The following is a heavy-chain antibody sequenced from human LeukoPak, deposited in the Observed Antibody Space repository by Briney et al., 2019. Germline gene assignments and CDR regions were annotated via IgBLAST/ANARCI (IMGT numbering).Heavy chain of an antibody. CDR1: GFTFSTYR. V-gene: IGHV3-21*01. Sequence: PGGSLRLPCAAAGFTFSTYRIDWVRQAPGEGLEWVSSISRSSNYIYYADSVKGRFTVSRDNAKNSVYLQMNSLRAEDTAMYYCARGRTSYYDSHDAFDVWGQGTLVTVSS. J-gene: IGHJ3*01. D-gene: IGHD3-22*01. CDR2: ISRSSNYI. CDR3: ARGRTSYYDSHDAFDV.